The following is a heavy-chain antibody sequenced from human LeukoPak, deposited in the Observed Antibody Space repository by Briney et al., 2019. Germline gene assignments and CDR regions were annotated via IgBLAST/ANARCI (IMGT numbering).Heavy chain of an antibody. J-gene: IGHJ4*02. CDR1: GFTFSSYA. CDR2: ISGSGGST. Sequence: QPGGSLRLSCVASGFTFSSYAMSWVRQAPGKGLEWVSAISGSGGSTYYADSVKGRFTISRDNSKNTLYLQMNSLRAEDTAVYYCAKGEDYYYDSSGSPPGDWGQGTLVTVSS. D-gene: IGHD3-22*01. CDR3: AKGEDYYYDSSGSPPGD. V-gene: IGHV3-23*01.